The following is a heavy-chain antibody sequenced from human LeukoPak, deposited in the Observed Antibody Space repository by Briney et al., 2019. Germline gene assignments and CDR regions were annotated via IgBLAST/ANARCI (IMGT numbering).Heavy chain of an antibody. D-gene: IGHD3-22*01. J-gene: IGHJ4*02. CDR2: IRYDGSNE. CDR1: GFTFSSCG. Sequence: GGSLRLSCAASGFTFSSCGMHWVRQAPGKGLEWVAFIRYDGSNEYYANSVKGRFTISRDSSKNTLYLQMNSLRPEDTAVYYCAKDQRITMIVVVTPFDDWGQGTLVTVSS. V-gene: IGHV3-30*02. CDR3: AKDQRITMIVVVTPFDD.